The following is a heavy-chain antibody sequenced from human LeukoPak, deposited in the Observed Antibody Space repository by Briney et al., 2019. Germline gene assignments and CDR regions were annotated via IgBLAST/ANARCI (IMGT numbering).Heavy chain of an antibody. CDR3: ARDLSSSGWSRCYFDY. J-gene: IGHJ4*02. CDR1: GYTFTGYY. V-gene: IGHV1-2*06. CDR2: INPNSGGT. Sequence: ASVKVSCKASGYTFTGYYMHWVRHAPGQGLEWMGRINPNSGGTNYAQKFQGRVTMTRDTSISTAYMELSRLRSDDTAVYYCARDLSSSGWSRCYFDYWGQGTLVTVSS. D-gene: IGHD6-19*01.